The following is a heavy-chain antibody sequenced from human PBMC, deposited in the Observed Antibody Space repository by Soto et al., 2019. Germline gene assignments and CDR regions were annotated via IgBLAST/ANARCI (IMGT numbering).Heavy chain of an antibody. CDR1: GFTFRNYG. CDR3: VKKIMGCAAHSDAMDV. CDR2: ISYDRDNK. D-gene: IGHD2-8*01. V-gene: IGHV3-30*03. J-gene: IGHJ6*02. Sequence: GGSLRLSCTPSGFTFRNYGLHWVLHAPGKGLQWVALISYDRDNKYYTHSVRGRFTVSIDNFKNTLFLQMDSLRPEDTGVYYCVKKIMGCAAHSDAMDVWGQGSAVTVSS.